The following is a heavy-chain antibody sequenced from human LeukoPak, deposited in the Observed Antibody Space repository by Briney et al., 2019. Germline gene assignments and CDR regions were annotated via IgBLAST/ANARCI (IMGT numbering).Heavy chain of an antibody. Sequence: GGSLRLSCAASGFSFRIYGMSWVRQAPGKGLEWVANIKQDGSEKYYVDSVKGRFTISRDNAKNSLYLQMNSLRAEDTAVYYCASNMKYCSGGSCYITAGIDYWGQGTLVTVSS. CDR2: IKQDGSEK. CDR3: ASNMKYCSGGSCYITAGIDY. J-gene: IGHJ4*02. V-gene: IGHV3-7*01. CDR1: GFSFRIYG. D-gene: IGHD2-15*01.